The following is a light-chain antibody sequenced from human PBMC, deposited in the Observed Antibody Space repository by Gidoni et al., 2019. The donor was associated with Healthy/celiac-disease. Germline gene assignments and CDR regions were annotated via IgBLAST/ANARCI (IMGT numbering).Light chain of an antibody. CDR2: GAS. CDR3: QQYYSTPQT. J-gene: IGKJ1*01. CDR1: QSVLYSSNNKNY. V-gene: IGKV4-1*01. Sequence: IVMTQSPDSLAVSLCERATINCKSSQSVLYSSNNKNYLAWYQQKPGQPPKLLIYGASTRESGVPDRFSGSGSGTDFTLTISSLQAEDVAVYYCQQYYSTPQTFGQGTKVEIK.